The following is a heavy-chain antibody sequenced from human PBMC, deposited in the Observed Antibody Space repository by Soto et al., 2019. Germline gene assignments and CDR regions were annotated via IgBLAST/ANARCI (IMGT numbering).Heavy chain of an antibody. Sequence: VGSLRLSCAASGFTFSSFGMHWARQAPDKGLQWVAVISYDGSDKYYADSVKGRFTISRDDSTNTMYLQMNSLRPEDTAVYYCAKTSGYDYVWGSSGLDPWGQGNLVTVSS. J-gene: IGHJ5*02. D-gene: IGHD3-16*01. CDR1: GFTFSSFG. CDR3: AKTSGYDYVWGSSGLDP. V-gene: IGHV3-30*18. CDR2: ISYDGSDK.